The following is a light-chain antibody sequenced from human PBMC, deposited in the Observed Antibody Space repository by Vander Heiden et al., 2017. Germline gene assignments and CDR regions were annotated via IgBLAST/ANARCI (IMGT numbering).Light chain of an antibody. Sequence: EIVMTQSPATLSVSPGERATLSCRASQSVGGILAWYQQIPGQAPRLLIYGASTRATGIPARFSGSGSGTEFTLTISSLQSEDFAVYYCQQYQNWPPTFGQGTKVEIK. V-gene: IGKV3-15*01. CDR1: QSVGGI. CDR3: QQYQNWPPT. CDR2: GAS. J-gene: IGKJ1*01.